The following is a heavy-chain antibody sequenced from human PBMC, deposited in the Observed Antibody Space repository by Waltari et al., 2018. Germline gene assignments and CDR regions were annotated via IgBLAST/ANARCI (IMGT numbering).Heavy chain of an antibody. CDR3: ARQLWSGYFDRCDY. CDR2: IYYTGST. J-gene: IGHJ4*02. Sequence: QVQLQESGPGLVKPSETLSLTCAVSGDPIPTGRYSWAWIRQPPGKGLEWIGTIYYTGSTYYNPSLKSRVTISQHMSTNQFSLKLNSVSAADTAVYYCARQLWSGYFDRCDYWGQGTAVTVSS. D-gene: IGHD3-3*01. CDR1: GDPIPTGRYS. V-gene: IGHV4-39*01.